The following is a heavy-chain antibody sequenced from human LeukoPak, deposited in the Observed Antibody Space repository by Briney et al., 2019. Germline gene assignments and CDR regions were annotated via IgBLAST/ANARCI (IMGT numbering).Heavy chain of an antibody. CDR1: GFTFSSYS. Sequence: GGSLRLSCAASGFTFSSYSMNWVRQAPGMGLEWVSVTFISDNTYYADSVKGRFTISRDDHKNALHLQMNSLRADDTAVYYCAVGRRNFEYWGQGTLVTVSS. J-gene: IGHJ4*02. D-gene: IGHD3-10*01. V-gene: IGHV3-53*01. CDR2: TFISDNT. CDR3: AVGRRNFEY.